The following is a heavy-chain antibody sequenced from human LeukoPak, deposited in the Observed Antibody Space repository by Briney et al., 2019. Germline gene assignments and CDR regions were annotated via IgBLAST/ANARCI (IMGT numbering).Heavy chain of an antibody. J-gene: IGHJ5*02. Sequence: ASGPTLVKPTQTRTLTCTFPRFPLSTSGVGVAWIRQPPGKALECLPHPHRHDDKRYSPSLKTRLTISKDTSKNQVVLTMTNMDPVDTATYYCARILEYPDSDYGDYGSWFDPWGQGTLVTVSS. D-gene: IGHD4-17*01. CDR2: PHRHDDK. CDR3: ARILEYPDSDYGDYGSWFDP. V-gene: IGHV2-5*01. CDR1: RFPLSTSGVG.